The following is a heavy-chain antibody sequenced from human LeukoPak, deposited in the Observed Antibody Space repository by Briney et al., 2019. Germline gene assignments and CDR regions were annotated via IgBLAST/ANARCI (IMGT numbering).Heavy chain of an antibody. J-gene: IGHJ3*01. CDR3: AREGYGGGQDFDV. CDR1: GYTLTELS. CDR2: FDPEDGET. V-gene: IGHV1-24*01. D-gene: IGHD1-26*01. Sequence: ASVKVSCKVSGYTLTELSMHWVRQAPGKGLEWMGGFDPEDGETIYAQKFQGRVTMTRDTSISTDYMDLSRLKSDDTAVYYCAREGYGGGQDFDVWGQGTMVTVSS.